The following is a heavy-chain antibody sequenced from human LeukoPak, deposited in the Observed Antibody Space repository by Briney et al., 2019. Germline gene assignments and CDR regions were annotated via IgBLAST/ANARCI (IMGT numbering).Heavy chain of an antibody. CDR1: GGSISSSSYY. Sequence: PSETLSLTCTVSGGSISSSSYYWGWIRQPPGKGLEWIGSIYYSRSTYYNPSLKSRVTISVDTSKNQFSLKLSSVTAADTAVYYCAREQAERAFDIWGQGTMVTVSS. CDR3: AREQAERAFDI. D-gene: IGHD1-1*01. CDR2: IYYSRST. J-gene: IGHJ3*02. V-gene: IGHV4-39*07.